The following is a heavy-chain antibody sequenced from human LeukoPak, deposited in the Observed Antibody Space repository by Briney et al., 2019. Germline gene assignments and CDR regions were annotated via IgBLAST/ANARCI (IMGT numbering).Heavy chain of an antibody. CDR2: INPNSGVT. D-gene: IGHD1-20*01. V-gene: IGHV1-2*02. CDR3: ASASGDITGATLIFDY. J-gene: IGHJ4*02. CDR1: GYTFTGYY. Sequence: ASVKVSCKASGYTFTGYYMHWVRQAPGQGLEWMGWINPNSGVTNYAQKFQGRVTMTRDTSISTAYMELSRLRSDDTAVYYCASASGDITGATLIFDYWGQGTLVTVSS.